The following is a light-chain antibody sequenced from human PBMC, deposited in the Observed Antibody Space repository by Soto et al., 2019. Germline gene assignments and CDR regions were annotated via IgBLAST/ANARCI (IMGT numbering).Light chain of an antibody. V-gene: IGKV3-15*01. CDR3: QQYDNWPLT. J-gene: IGKJ4*01. Sequence: EIVLTQSPGTLSLSPGERATLSCRASQSVSSSYLAWYQQKPGQAPRLLIYGASTRATDIPASFSGSGSGTEFTLTVSSLQSEDFAVYYCQQYDNWPLTFGGGNKV. CDR1: QSVSSSY. CDR2: GAS.